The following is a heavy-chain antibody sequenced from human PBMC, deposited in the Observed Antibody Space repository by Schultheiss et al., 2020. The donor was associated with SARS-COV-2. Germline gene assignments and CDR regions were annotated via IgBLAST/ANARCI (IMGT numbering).Heavy chain of an antibody. Sequence: SQTLSLTCTVSGGSISSSSYYWGWIRQPPGKAMEWIGYIYYSGSTYYNPSLKSRVTISVDTSKNQFSLKLSSVTAADTAVYYCARLPIAVTGSLDAFDIWGQGTMVTVSS. J-gene: IGHJ3*02. CDR1: GGSISSSSYY. CDR3: ARLPIAVTGSLDAFDI. D-gene: IGHD6-19*01. V-gene: IGHV4-39*01. CDR2: IYYSGST.